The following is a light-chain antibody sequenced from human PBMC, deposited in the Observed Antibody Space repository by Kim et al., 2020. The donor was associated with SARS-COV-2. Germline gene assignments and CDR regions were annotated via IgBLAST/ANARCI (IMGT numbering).Light chain of an antibody. V-gene: IGLV2-11*03. Sequence: GQLVNISCTGTSSDVGRYDYVSWYQQHPGKDPKLNIYDVNKRPSGVPDRFSGAKSGNTASLTISGLQADDEADYYYCSYAGSYTWLFGEGTKVTVL. CDR1: SSDVGRYDY. CDR2: DVN. CDR3: CSYAGSYTWL. J-gene: IGLJ3*02.